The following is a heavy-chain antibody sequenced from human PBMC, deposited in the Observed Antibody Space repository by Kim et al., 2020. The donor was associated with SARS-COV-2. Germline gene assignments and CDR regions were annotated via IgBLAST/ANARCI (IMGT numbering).Heavy chain of an antibody. J-gene: IGHJ4*02. CDR3: ARMGCGGYHPFDY. D-gene: IGHD2-21*01. Sequence: YSTSLKTRLTISKDTSKNQVVLTMTNMDPVDTATYYCARMGCGGYHPFDYWGQGTLVTVSS. V-gene: IGHV2-70*01.